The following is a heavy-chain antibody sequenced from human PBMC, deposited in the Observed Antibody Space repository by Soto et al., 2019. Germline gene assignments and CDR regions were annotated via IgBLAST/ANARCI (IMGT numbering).Heavy chain of an antibody. CDR3: AREVYYYDSSGYYPPLGY. V-gene: IGHV1-18*01. J-gene: IGHJ4*02. CDR1: GYTFTSYG. CDR2: ISAYNGNT. D-gene: IGHD3-22*01. Sequence: ASVKVSCKASGYTFTSYGISWVRQAPGQGLEWMGWISAYNGNTNYAQKLQGRVTMTTDTSTSTVYMELSSLRSEDTAVYYCAREVYYYDSSGYYPPLGYWGQGTLVTVSS.